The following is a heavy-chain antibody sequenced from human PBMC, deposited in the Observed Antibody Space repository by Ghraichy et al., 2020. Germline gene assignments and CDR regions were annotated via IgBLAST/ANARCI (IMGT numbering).Heavy chain of an antibody. V-gene: IGHV3-21*06. CDR3: ARRDYYYYGMDV. Sequence: GVLRLSCKASGFTFSRYTMNWVRQAPGKGLEWVASISTVSNYISYADSLKGRFTISRDNAKNSLVLQMSSLRAEDTAVYFCARRDYYYYGMDVWGQGTTVTVSS. CDR1: GFTFSRYT. J-gene: IGHJ6*02. CDR2: ISTVSNYI.